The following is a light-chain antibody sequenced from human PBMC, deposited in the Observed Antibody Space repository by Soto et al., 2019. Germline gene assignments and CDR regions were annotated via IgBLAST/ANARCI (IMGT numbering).Light chain of an antibody. CDR1: SSDVGSYNL. CDR3: CSYAGSSTQV. Sequence: QSALTQPASVSGSPGQSITISCTGTSSDVGSYNLVSWYQQHPGKASKLMIYEVSKRPSGVSNRFSGSKSGNTASLTISGLQAEDEADYYCCSYAGSSTQVFGTGTKVTVL. CDR2: EVS. V-gene: IGLV2-23*02. J-gene: IGLJ1*01.